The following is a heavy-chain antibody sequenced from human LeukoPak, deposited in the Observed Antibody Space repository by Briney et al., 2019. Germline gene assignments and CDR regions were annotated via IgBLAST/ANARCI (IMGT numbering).Heavy chain of an antibody. Sequence: GGSLRLSCAASGFTLSSYSMNWVRQAPGKGLEWVSYISSSGSTIYYADSVKGRFTISRDNAKNSLYLQMNSLIAEDTAIYFCAKDWVASAGAGGHYFDYWGQGTLVTVSS. D-gene: IGHD6-13*01. V-gene: IGHV3-48*04. CDR3: AKDWVASAGAGGHYFDY. CDR1: GFTLSSYS. CDR2: ISSSGSTI. J-gene: IGHJ4*02.